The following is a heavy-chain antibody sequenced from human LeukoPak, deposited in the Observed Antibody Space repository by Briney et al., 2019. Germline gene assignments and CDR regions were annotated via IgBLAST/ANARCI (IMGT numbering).Heavy chain of an antibody. J-gene: IGHJ4*02. CDR3: ARDLGITMVRGVFDY. V-gene: IGHV1-2*02. Sequence: GASVKVSCKASGYTFTGYYMHWVRQAPGQGLEWMGWINPNSGGTNYARKFQGRVTMTRDTSISTAYMELSRLRSDDTAVYYCARDLGITMVRGVFDYWGQGTLVTVSS. CDR1: GYTFTGYY. D-gene: IGHD3-10*01. CDR2: INPNSGGT.